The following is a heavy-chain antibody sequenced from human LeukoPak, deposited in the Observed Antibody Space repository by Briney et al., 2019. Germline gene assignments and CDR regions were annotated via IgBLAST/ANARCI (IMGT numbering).Heavy chain of an antibody. D-gene: IGHD1-14*01. CDR3: AKDIAPATGDYFDY. J-gene: IGHJ4*02. V-gene: IGHV3-43*02. CDR1: GFTFSSYS. CDR2: ISGDGGST. Sequence: GGSLRLSCAASGFTFSSYSMNWVRQAPGKGLEWVSLISGDGGSTYYADSVKGRFTISRDNSKNSLYLQMNSLRTEDTALYYCAKDIAPATGDYFDYWGQGTLVTVSS.